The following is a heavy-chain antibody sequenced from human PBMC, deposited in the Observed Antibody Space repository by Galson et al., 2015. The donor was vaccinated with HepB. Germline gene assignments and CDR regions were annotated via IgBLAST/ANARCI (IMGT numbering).Heavy chain of an antibody. J-gene: IGHJ4*02. CDR2: IDPSDSYT. CDR3: ARLGGSGWNRDYFDY. D-gene: IGHD6-19*01. Sequence: QSGAEVKKPGESLRISCTGSGYSFTSYWISWVRQMPGKGLEWMGRIDPSDSYTNYSPSFQGHVTISADKSISTAYLQWSSLKASDTAMYYCARLGGSGWNRDYFDYWGQGTLVTVSS. V-gene: IGHV5-10-1*01. CDR1: GYSFTSYW.